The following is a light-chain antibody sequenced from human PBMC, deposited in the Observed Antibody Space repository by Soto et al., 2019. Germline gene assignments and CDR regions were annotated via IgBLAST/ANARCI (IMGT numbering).Light chain of an antibody. CDR1: SSDVGSYNL. Sequence: QPASVSGSPGQSITISCTGTSSDVGSYNLVSWYQQHPGKAPKLMIYEGSKRPSGVSNRFSGSKSGNTASLTISGLQAEDEADYYCCSYAGSSTYVVFGGGTKVTVL. J-gene: IGLJ2*01. V-gene: IGLV2-23*01. CDR2: EGS. CDR3: CSYAGSSTYVV.